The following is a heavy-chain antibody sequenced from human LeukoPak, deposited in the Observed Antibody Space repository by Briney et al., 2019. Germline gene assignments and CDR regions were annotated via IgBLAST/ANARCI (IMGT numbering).Heavy chain of an antibody. V-gene: IGHV1-46*01. J-gene: IGHJ4*02. CDR3: ARDQEGLDY. CDR1: GYTFTSNY. CDR2: IYPRDGST. Sequence: ASVKVSCKASGYTFTSNYIHWVRQAPGQGLEWMGMIYPRDGSTSYAQKFQGRVTVTRDTSTSTVHMELSGLRSGDTAVYYCARDQEGLDYWGQGTLVTVSS.